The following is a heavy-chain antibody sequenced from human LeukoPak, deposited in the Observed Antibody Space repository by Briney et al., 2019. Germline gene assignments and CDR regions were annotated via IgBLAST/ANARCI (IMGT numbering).Heavy chain of an antibody. J-gene: IGHJ5*02. V-gene: IGHV3-21*01. CDR2: ISSSSSYI. CDR3: PRDGITGPSGSNP. Sequence: GGSLRLSCAASGFTFSSYSMNWVRQAPGKGLEWVSSISSSSSYIYYADSVKGRFTISRDNAKNSLYLQMNSLRAEDTVVYYCPRDGITGPSGSNPWGQEPWSPSPQ. D-gene: IGHD1-20*01. CDR1: GFTFSSYS.